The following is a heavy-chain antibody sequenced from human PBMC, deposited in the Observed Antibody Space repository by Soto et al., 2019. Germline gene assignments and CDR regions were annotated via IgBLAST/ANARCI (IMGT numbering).Heavy chain of an antibody. J-gene: IGHJ5*02. CDR2: IYHSGST. D-gene: IGHD3-22*01. CDR3: ARAGSHYANSGYYLT. V-gene: IGHV4-4*02. Sequence: SETLSLTCIVSGGSVSSSNWWSWVRQPPGKGLEWIGEIYHSGSTTYNPSLKSRATISVDKSENQFSLRLKSVTAADTAVYYCARAGSHYANSGYYLTWGPGTLVTVSS. CDR1: GGSVSSSNW.